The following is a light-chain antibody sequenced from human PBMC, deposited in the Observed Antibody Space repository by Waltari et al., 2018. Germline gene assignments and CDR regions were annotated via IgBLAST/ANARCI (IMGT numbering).Light chain of an antibody. CDR2: EVT. Sequence: QSGLTQPASVSGSPGQSITISCTGTSSDVGNYNLVSWYQQYPGNAPKLMFYEVTKRTSGVADRFSGSKSGNTASLTIYGLQSEDESDYYCCSYAGLGIYVFGTGTKVTVL. CDR1: SSDVGNYNL. V-gene: IGLV2-23*02. CDR3: CSYAGLGIYV. J-gene: IGLJ1*01.